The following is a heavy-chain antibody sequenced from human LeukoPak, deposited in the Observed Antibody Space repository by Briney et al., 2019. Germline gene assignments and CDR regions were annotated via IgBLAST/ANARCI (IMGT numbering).Heavy chain of an antibody. CDR2: IKQDGSEK. CDR1: GFTFSSYW. Sequence: PGGSLRLSCAASGFTFSSYWMSWVRQAPGKGLEWVANIKQDGSEKYYVDSVKGRFTISRDNAKNSLYLQMNSLRAEDTAVYYCARAEPTYYDFWSGYSDYWGQGTLVTVSS. J-gene: IGHJ4*02. V-gene: IGHV3-7*01. D-gene: IGHD3-3*01. CDR3: ARAEPTYYDFWSGYSDY.